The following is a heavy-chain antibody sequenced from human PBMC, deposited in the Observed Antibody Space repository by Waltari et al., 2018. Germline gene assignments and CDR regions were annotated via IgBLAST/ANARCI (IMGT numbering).Heavy chain of an antibody. CDR2: IIPIFGIP. CDR3: ATHKLGISQHYYHMGA. J-gene: IGHJ6*03. V-gene: IGHV1-69*12. D-gene: IGHD7-27*01. Sequence: VQLVQSGAEVRTPGSSVKVSCKASGGPFGGYGISWVRLVPGQRLEWLGVIIPIFGIPDYSQKFQDRLTITADESTNTAYMELSSLTSEDTAIYFCATHKLGISQHYYHMGAWGKGTTVTISS. CDR1: GGPFGGYG.